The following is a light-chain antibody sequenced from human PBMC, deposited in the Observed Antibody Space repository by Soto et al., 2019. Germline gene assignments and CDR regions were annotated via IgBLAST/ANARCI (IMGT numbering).Light chain of an antibody. CDR3: QQYVSSPMYT. J-gene: IGKJ2*01. Sequence: EIVLMQSPGTLSLSPGERATLSCRASQSVSATYLAWYQQKPGQAPRLLIYGASNRATGIPDRFTGSGSGTDFTLTISRLEPEDFAVYFCQQYVSSPMYTFGQGTKLEIK. CDR2: GAS. CDR1: QSVSATY. V-gene: IGKV3-20*01.